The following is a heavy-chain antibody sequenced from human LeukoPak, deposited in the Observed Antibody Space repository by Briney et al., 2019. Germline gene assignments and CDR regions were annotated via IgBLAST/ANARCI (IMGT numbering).Heavy chain of an antibody. CDR1: GFTFSSYA. V-gene: IGHV3-30*04. CDR3: AKARTTTIPAFPTVGYYYYAMDV. D-gene: IGHD2-21*02. J-gene: IGHJ6*02. CDR2: ISYDGSNK. Sequence: GGSLRLSCAASGFTFSSYAMHWVRQAPGKGLEWVAVISYDGSNKYYADSVKGRFTISRDNSKNTLFLQMNSLRADDTAVYFCAKARTTTIPAFPTVGYYYYAMDVWGQGTTVTVSS.